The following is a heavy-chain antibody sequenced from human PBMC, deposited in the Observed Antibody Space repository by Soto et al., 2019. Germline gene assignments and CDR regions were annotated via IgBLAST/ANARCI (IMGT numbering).Heavy chain of an antibody. V-gene: IGHV3-30*18. Sequence: GGSLRLSCAASGFTFSSYGMHWVRQAPGKGLEWVAVISYDGSNKYYADSVKGRFTISRDNSKNTLYLQMNSLRAEDTAVYYCAKSPPYSSSWYYYGMDVWGQGTTVTVSS. CDR1: GFTFSSYG. J-gene: IGHJ6*02. CDR3: AKSPPYSSSWYYYGMDV. CDR2: ISYDGSNK. D-gene: IGHD6-13*01.